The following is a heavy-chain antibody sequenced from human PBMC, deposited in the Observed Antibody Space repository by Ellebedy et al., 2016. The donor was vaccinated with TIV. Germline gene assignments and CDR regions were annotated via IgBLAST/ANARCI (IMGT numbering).Heavy chain of an antibody. Sequence: PGGSLRLSCSASGFIFSSYAMHWARQAPGKGLEYVSAISSTGGSTYYADSVKGRFTISRDNSKNTLYLQMSSLRPEDTAVYYCAVVAGTYYFHCWGQGTLVTVSS. V-gene: IGHV3-64D*09. D-gene: IGHD6-19*01. CDR3: AVVAGTYYFHC. CDR2: ISSTGGST. CDR1: GFIFSSYA. J-gene: IGHJ4*02.